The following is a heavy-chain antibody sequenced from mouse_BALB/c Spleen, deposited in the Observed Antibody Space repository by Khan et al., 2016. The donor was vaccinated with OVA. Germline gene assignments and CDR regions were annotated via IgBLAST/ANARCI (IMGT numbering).Heavy chain of an antibody. CDR3: ANVYGGDFDY. V-gene: IGHV3-2*02. CDR1: GYSITSDYV. CDR2: ISYSGNT. J-gene: IGHJ2*02. Sequence: EVQLQESGPGLVKPSQSLSLTCTVTGYSITSDYVWNWIRQFPGNKLERMGFISYSGNTKYNPPLKSRFSITRDTSKNQFFLLLNSVTTEDTATYYCANVYGGDFDYWGKGTSLTVSS. D-gene: IGHD1-1*01.